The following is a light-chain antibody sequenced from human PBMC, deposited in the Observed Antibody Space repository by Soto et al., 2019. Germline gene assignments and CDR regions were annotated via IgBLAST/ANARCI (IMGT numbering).Light chain of an antibody. CDR2: EVS. CDR1: SSDVGAYNY. Sequence: QSALTQPASVSGSPGQSLTISCTGTSSDVGAYNYVSWYRQHPGKAPKLMIYEVSNRPSGISNRFSGSKSGNTASLTISGLQAEDEADYYCSSYTQFSTLVFGGGTKLTVL. V-gene: IGLV2-14*01. J-gene: IGLJ3*02. CDR3: SSYTQFSTLV.